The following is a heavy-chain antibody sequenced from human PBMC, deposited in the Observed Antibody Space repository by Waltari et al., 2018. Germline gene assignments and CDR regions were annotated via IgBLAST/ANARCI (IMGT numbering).Heavy chain of an antibody. CDR1: GGTFSSYA. V-gene: IGHV1-69*01. J-gene: IGHJ5*02. D-gene: IGHD4-17*01. CDR2: IIPIFGTA. Sequence: QVQLVQSGAEVKKPGSSVKVSCKASGGTFSSYAIRRVRLDPGQGLEWMGGIIPIFGTANYAQKCQGRVTITADESTSTAYMELSSLRSEDTAVYYCARGPYRGYGGNEWFDPWGQGTLVTVSS. CDR3: ARGPYRGYGGNEWFDP.